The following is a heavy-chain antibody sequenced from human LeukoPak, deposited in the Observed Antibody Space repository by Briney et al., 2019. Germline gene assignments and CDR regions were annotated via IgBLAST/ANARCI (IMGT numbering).Heavy chain of an antibody. D-gene: IGHD6-13*01. CDR1: GFTFSSYA. J-gene: IGHJ4*01. Sequence: GGSMRLSCSAAGFTFSSYAMHWVRQAQGKGLEYVSAISSNGGSTYYADSVKGRFTISRDNSKNTLYLQMSSLRAEDTAVYYCVKGGGIAAAGSIPFDYWGHGTLVTVSS. CDR3: VKGGGIAAAGSIPFDY. V-gene: IGHV3-64D*06. CDR2: ISSNGGST.